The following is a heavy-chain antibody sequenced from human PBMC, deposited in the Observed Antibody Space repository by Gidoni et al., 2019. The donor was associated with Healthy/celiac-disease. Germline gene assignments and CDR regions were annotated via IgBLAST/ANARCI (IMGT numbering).Heavy chain of an antibody. D-gene: IGHD2-21*02. J-gene: IGHJ4*02. CDR1: GFTFSSYS. Sequence: EVQLVESGGGLVKPGGSLRLSCAASGFTFSSYSMNWVRQAPGKGLEWVSSISSSSSYIYYADSVKGRFTISRDNAKNSLYLQMNSLRAEDTAVYYCARDPGDSYLPYFDYWGQGTLVTVSS. CDR2: ISSSSSYI. V-gene: IGHV3-21*01. CDR3: ARDPGDSYLPYFDY.